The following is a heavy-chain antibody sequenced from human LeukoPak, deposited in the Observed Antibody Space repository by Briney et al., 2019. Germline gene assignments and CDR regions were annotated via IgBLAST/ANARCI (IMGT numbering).Heavy chain of an antibody. Sequence: GGSLRLSCAASGFTFSSYGMHWVRQAPGKGLEWVAVIWYDGSNKYYADSVKGRFTISGDNSKNTLYLQMNSLRAEDTAVYYCAREGSGSYYEDFDYWGQGTLVTVSS. CDR2: IWYDGSNK. J-gene: IGHJ4*02. CDR3: AREGSGSYYEDFDY. V-gene: IGHV3-33*01. CDR1: GFTFSSYG. D-gene: IGHD1-26*01.